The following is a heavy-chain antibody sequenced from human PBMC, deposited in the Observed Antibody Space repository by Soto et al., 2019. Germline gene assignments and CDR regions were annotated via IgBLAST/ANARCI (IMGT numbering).Heavy chain of an antibody. J-gene: IGHJ4*02. CDR3: PTDALLIQLPNDY. V-gene: IGHV3-15*01. CDR1: GFTFSNAW. Sequence: PGGSLRLSCAASGFTFSNAWMSWVRQAPGKGLEWVGRIKSKTDGGTTDYAAPVKGRFTISRDDSKNTLYLQMNSLKTEDTAVYYCPTDALLIQLPNDYWGQGTMVTVSS. D-gene: IGHD2-2*01. CDR2: IKSKTDGGTT.